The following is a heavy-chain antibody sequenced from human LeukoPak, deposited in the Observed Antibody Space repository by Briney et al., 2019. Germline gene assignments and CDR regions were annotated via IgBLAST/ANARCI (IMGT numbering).Heavy chain of an antibody. CDR3: ARDPPGYCSSTSCSWGYYYYGMDV. J-gene: IGHJ6*02. CDR2: IIPILGIA. CDR1: GGTFSSYA. D-gene: IGHD2-2*01. V-gene: IGHV1-69*04. Sequence: SVKVSCKASGGTFSSYAISWVRQAPGQGLEWMGRIIPILGIANYAQKFQGRITITADKSTSTAYMELSSLRSEDTAVYYCARDPPGYCSSTSCSWGYYYYGMDVWGQGTTVTVSS.